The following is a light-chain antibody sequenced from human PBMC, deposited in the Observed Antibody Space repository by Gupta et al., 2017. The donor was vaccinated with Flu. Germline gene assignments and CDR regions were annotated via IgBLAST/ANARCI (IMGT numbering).Light chain of an antibody. CDR1: SSDVGGYNF. V-gene: IGLV2-11*03. CDR3: CSYAGTTLYV. J-gene: IGLJ1*01. CDR2: DVN. Sequence: TSSDVGGYNFVSWYQQHPGKAPKLMIYDVNDRPSGVPDRFSGSKSGNTASLTISGLQADDEAEYYCCSYAGTTLYVFGSGTHV.